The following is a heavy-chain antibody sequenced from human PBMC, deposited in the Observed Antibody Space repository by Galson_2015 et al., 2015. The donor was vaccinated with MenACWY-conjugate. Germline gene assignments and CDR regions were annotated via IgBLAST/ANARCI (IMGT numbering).Heavy chain of an antibody. CDR2: IYHSVST. V-gene: IGHV4-4*02. CDR3: ARRGPGSDFWSGYYSFDY. CDR1: GGSISSSNW. D-gene: IGHD3-3*01. J-gene: IGHJ4*02. Sequence: SETLSLTCAVSGGSISSSNWWSWVRQPPGKGLEWIGEIYHSVSTNYNPSLKSRVSISVDKSKNQFPLKLSSMTAADTAVYYCARRGPGSDFWSGYYSFDYWGQGTLVTVSS.